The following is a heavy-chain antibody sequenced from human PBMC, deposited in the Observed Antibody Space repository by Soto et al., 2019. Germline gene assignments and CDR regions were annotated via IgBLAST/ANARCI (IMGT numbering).Heavy chain of an antibody. CDR2: ISYDGNNK. D-gene: IGHD3-3*01. CDR1: GFNLNNFG. J-gene: IGHJ5*02. V-gene: IGHV3-30*18. Sequence: PGGSLTLSCAASGFNLNNFGMHWFRQAPGKELDWVSVISYDGNNKFYADSVTGRFTISIDISKNKLYLQMNSLRAEDTAVYYFAKDAPAYDFWSAYSPWGQGTQVTVSS. CDR3: AKDAPAYDFWSAYSP.